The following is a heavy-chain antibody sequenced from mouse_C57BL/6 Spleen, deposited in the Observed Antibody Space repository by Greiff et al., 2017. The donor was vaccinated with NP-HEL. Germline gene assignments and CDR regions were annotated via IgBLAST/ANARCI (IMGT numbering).Heavy chain of an antibody. Sequence: EVHLVESGGDLVKPGGSLKLSCAASGFTFSSYGMSWVRQTPDKRLEWVATISSGGSYTYYPDSVKGRFTISRDNAKNTLYLQMSSLKSEDTAMYYCARGPCYYRGFDYWGQGTTLTVSS. J-gene: IGHJ2*01. CDR1: GFTFSSYG. CDR2: ISSGGSYT. CDR3: ARGPCYYRGFDY. V-gene: IGHV5-6*01. D-gene: IGHD2-3*01.